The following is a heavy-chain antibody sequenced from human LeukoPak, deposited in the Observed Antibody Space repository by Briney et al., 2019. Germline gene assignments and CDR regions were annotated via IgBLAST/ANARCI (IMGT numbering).Heavy chain of an antibody. Sequence: GGSLRLSCAASGFTFSDYYISWIRQAPGKGLEWVSHISSSGRLMQYADSVKGRVTITRDNAQNFMSLQMNSLKPDDTAVYYCARDTNNGLDVWGRGTTVTVSS. V-gene: IGHV3-11*01. J-gene: IGHJ6*02. CDR1: GFTFSDYY. CDR3: ARDTNNGLDV. D-gene: IGHD1-14*01. CDR2: ISSSGRLM.